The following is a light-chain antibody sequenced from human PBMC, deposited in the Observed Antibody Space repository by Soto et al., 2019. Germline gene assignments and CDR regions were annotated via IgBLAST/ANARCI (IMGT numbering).Light chain of an antibody. CDR1: TGAVTSGYY. CDR3: LLYYGGAAI. V-gene: IGLV7-43*01. J-gene: IGLJ2*01. CDR2: STS. Sequence: QAVVTQEPSLTVSPGGTVTLTCASSTGAVTSGYYPNWFQQKPGQAPRALIYSTSNKYSWTPARFSGSLLGGKAALTLSGVQPEDEAGYYCLLYYGGAAIFGGGTKLTVL.